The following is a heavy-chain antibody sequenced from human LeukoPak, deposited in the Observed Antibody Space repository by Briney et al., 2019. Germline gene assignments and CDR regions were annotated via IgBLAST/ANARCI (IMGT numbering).Heavy chain of an antibody. CDR2: IKSKTDGGTT. D-gene: IGHD2-2*01. J-gene: IGHJ6*03. CDR3: TTGYCSSTSCYAHYYYYMDV. V-gene: IGHV3-15*01. CDR1: GFTFDKAW. Sequence: GGSLRLSCAASGFTFDKAWMSWVRQAPGKGLEWVGRIKSKTDGGTTDYAAPVKGRFTISRDDSKNTLYLQMNSLKTEDTAVYYCTTGYCSSTSCYAHYYYYMDVWGKGTTVTISS.